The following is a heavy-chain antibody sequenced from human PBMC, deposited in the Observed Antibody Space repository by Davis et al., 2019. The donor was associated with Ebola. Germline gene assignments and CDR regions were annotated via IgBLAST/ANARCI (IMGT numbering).Heavy chain of an antibody. Sequence: SVKVSCKASGGTFSSYTISWVRQAPGQGLEWMGRIIPILGIANYAQKFQGRVTITADKSTSTAYMELSSLRSEDTAVYYCARAKPLAAAGIDWFDPWGQGTLVTVSS. V-gene: IGHV1-69*02. CDR1: GGTFSSYT. D-gene: IGHD6-13*01. CDR2: IIPILGIA. J-gene: IGHJ5*02. CDR3: ARAKPLAAAGIDWFDP.